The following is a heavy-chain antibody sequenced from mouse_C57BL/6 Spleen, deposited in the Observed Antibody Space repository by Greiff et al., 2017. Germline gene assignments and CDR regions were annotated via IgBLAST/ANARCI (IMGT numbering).Heavy chain of an antibody. CDR2: ISSGSSTI. V-gene: IGHV5-17*01. CDR1: GFTFSDYG. J-gene: IGHJ3*01. CDR3: ASNFYGTWFAY. D-gene: IGHD1-1*01. Sequence: DVKLVESGGGLVKPGGSLKLSCAASGFTFSDYGMHWVRQAPEKGLEWVAYISSGSSTIYYADTVKGRFTISRDNAKNTLFLQMTSLRSEDTAMYYCASNFYGTWFAYWGQGTLVTVSA.